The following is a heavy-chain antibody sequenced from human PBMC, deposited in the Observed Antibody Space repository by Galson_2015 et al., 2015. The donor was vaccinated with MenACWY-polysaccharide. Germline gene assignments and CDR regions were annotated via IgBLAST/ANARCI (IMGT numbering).Heavy chain of an antibody. D-gene: IGHD4-17*01. CDR3: AKMVQQTTKNDY. V-gene: IGHV3-30*02. J-gene: IGHJ4*02. CDR1: GLNFRNYG. CDR2: IPYDGSNK. Sequence: SLRLSCAAPGLNFRNYGMHWVRQAPGKGLEWVAFIPYDGSNKYYPDSVKGRFTISRDNSKNTLYLQMNSLRVEDTAVYYCAKMVQQTTKNDYWGQGTLVTVSS.